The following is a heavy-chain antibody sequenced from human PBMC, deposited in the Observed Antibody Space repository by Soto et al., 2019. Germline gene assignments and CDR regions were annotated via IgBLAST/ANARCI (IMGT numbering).Heavy chain of an antibody. D-gene: IGHD3-10*01. CDR1: GYSFTSYG. Sequence: GASVKVSCKASGYSFTSYGISWVRQAPGQGLEWMGWISAYNGNTNYAQKLQGRVTMTTDTSTSTAYMELRSLRSDDTAVYYCAREGITMGCGVMIRVNHDALDIWGQGTMVNVS. CDR3: AREGITMGCGVMIRVNHDALDI. CDR2: ISAYNGNT. J-gene: IGHJ3*02. V-gene: IGHV1-18*01.